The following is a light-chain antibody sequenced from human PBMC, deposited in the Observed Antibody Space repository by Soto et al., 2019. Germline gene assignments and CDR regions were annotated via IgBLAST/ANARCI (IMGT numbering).Light chain of an antibody. J-gene: IGLJ2*01. CDR2: ANK. CDR1: SSNIGSNT. Sequence: QSVLTQPPSASGTPGQRVTISCSGGSSNIGSNTINWYQQLPGTAPKLLIYANKQRPSGVPDRFSGSKSGTSASLAISGLQSEDESEYYCAAWDDRMNGVIFGGGTKLTVL. V-gene: IGLV1-44*01. CDR3: AAWDDRMNGVI.